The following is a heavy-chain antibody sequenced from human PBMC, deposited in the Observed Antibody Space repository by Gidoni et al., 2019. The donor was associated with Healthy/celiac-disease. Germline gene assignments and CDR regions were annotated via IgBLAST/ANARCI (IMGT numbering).Heavy chain of an antibody. CDR2: IIPIFGTA. V-gene: IGHV1-69*01. CDR1: GGTFSSYA. Sequence: QVQLVQSGAEVKKPGSSVKVACKASGGTFSSYAISWVRQAPGQGLEWMGGIIPIFGTANYAQKFQGRVTITADESTSTAYMELSSLRSEDTAVYYCARGQGRGRPVDYYYGMDVWGHGTTVTVSS. J-gene: IGHJ6*02. CDR3: ARGQGRGRPVDYYYGMDV. D-gene: IGHD3-10*01.